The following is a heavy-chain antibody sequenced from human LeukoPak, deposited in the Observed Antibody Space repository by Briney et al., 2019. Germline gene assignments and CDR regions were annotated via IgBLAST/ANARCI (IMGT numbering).Heavy chain of an antibody. Sequence: SETLTLTCNVSDVSISSYYWSWIRQPPGKGREWIGYIYYSGSTNYNPSLKSRVTISVDTSKNQFSLKLSSVTAADTAVYYCARLPSIAAAGLSHQGYCFDYWGQGTLVTVSS. CDR3: ARLPSIAAAGLSHQGYCFDY. CDR1: DVSISSYY. J-gene: IGHJ4*02. CDR2: IYYSGST. D-gene: IGHD6-13*01. V-gene: IGHV4-59*08.